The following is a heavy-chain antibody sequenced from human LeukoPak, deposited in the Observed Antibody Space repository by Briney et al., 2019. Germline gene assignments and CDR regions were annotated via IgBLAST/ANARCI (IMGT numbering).Heavy chain of an antibody. CDR1: GFTFDDYG. D-gene: IGHD5-12*01. J-gene: IGHJ5*02. CDR2: INWNGGST. CDR3: ARDGDGRATYSGYDFRFDP. Sequence: PGGSLRLSCAASGFTFDDYGMSWVRQAPGKGLEWVSGINWNGGSTGYADSVKGRFTISRDNAKNSLYLQMNSLRAEDTAVYYCARDGDGRATYSGYDFRFDPWGQGTLVTVSS. V-gene: IGHV3-20*04.